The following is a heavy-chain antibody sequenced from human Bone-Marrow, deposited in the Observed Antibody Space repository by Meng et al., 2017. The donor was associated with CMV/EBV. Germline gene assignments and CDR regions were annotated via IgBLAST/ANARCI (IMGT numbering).Heavy chain of an antibody. D-gene: IGHD2-15*01. V-gene: IGHV3-23*01. Sequence: GESLKISCAASGFTFSSYGMSWVRQAPGKGLEWVSGISKSGGSTYYADFVKGRFTISRDNSNTTLYLQMNSLRAEETAVYYCAKRGGTENCWGQGTLVTVSS. CDR3: AKRGGTENC. CDR1: GFTFSSYG. CDR2: ISKSGGST. J-gene: IGHJ4*02.